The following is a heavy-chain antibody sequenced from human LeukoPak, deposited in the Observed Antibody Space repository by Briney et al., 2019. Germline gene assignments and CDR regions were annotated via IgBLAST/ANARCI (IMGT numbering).Heavy chain of an antibody. V-gene: IGHV1-18*01. CDR3: AKDLHVFTMIVVGLFDY. D-gene: IGHD3-22*01. Sequence: ASAKVSCKASGYTFTSYGISWVRQAPGQGLEWMGWISAYNGNTNYAQKLQGRVTMTTDTSTSTAYMELRSLRSDDTAVYYCAKDLHVFTMIVVGLFDYWGQGTLVTVSS. CDR1: GYTFTSYG. J-gene: IGHJ4*02. CDR2: ISAYNGNT.